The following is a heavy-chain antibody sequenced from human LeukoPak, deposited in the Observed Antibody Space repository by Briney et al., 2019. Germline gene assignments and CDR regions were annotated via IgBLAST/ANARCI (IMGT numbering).Heavy chain of an antibody. V-gene: IGHV3-15*01. J-gene: IGHJ4*02. CDR3: TTGGEYDYGDYLAWPNDY. CDR2: IKSKTDGGTT. CDR1: GFTFSNAW. Sequence: GGSLRLSCAASGFTFSNAWVSWVRQAPGKGLEWVGRIKSKTDGGTTDYAAPVKGRFTISRDDSKNTLYLQMNSLKTEDTAVYCCTTGGEYDYGDYLAWPNDYWGQGTLVTVSS. D-gene: IGHD4-17*01.